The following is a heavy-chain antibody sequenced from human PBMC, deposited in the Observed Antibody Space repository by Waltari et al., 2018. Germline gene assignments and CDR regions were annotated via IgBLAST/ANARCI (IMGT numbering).Heavy chain of an antibody. V-gene: IGHV4-59*01. J-gene: IGHJ5*02. CDR1: GGSISGFY. CDR3: ARGGGGAWEWFDP. D-gene: IGHD2-21*02. CDR2: IYYTGST. Sequence: QVQLQESGPSLLKPSETLSLICTVSGGSISGFYWSWVRQPPGKGLDGIGYIYYTGSTNFNPALKSLVTMSVDTSKNQFSLKLSSVTAADTAFYYCARGGGGAWEWFDPWGQGTLVTVSS.